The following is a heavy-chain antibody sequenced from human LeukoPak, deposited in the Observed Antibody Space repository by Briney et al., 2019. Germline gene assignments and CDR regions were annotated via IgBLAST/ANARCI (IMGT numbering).Heavy chain of an antibody. J-gene: IGHJ4*02. CDR2: GSYSGST. V-gene: IGHV4-59*01. D-gene: IGHD1-26*01. Sequence: PSETLSLTCTVSGGSISSYYWNWIRQPPGKGLEWIGYGSYSGSTDYNPSLKSRVTISVDTSKNQFSLKLSSVTAADTAVYYCARAYGRYSFDYWGQGTLVTVSS. CDR3: ARAYGRYSFDY. CDR1: GGSISSYY.